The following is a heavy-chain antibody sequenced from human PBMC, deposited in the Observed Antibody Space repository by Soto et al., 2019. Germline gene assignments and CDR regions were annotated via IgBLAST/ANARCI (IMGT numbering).Heavy chain of an antibody. V-gene: IGHV4-34*01. CDR3: VRRPMPSPTNYRLDV. J-gene: IGHJ6*04. D-gene: IGHD1-7*01. Sequence: SETLSLTCAVYGGSLSGNYWTWIRQSPGKGLEWIGEISQSGRSNYSPSLNSRVTLSVDTSERQFSLRLSSVTAADTAVYYCVRRPMPSPTNYRLDVWATGTTVTVSS. CDR2: ISQSGRS. CDR1: GGSLSGNY.